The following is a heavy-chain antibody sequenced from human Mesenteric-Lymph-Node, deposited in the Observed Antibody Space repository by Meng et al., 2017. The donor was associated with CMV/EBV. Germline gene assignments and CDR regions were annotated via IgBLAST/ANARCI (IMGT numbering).Heavy chain of an antibody. V-gene: IGHV3-48*03. CDR3: ARVEGTGYGVLDY. CDR1: GFTFSSYE. CDR2: ISSSGSTI. Sequence: GGSLRLSCAASGFTFSSYEMNWVRQAPGKGLEWVSYISSSGSTIYYADSVKGRFTISRDNAKNSLYLQMNSLRAEDTAVYYCARVEGTGYGVLDYWGQGTLVTVSS. J-gene: IGHJ4*02. D-gene: IGHD5-12*01.